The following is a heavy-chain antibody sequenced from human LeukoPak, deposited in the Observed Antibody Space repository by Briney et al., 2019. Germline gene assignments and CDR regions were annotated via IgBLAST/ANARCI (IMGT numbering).Heavy chain of an antibody. Sequence: PGGSLRLSCAASGFTFSSYGMHWVRQAPGKGLEWVAFIRYDGSNKYYADSVKGRFTISRDNSKNTLYLQMNSLRAEDTAVYYCAKDLVLLWFGENGGDYWGQGTLVTVSS. J-gene: IGHJ4*02. CDR3: AKDLVLLWFGENGGDY. CDR1: GFTFSSYG. D-gene: IGHD3-10*01. V-gene: IGHV3-30*02. CDR2: IRYDGSNK.